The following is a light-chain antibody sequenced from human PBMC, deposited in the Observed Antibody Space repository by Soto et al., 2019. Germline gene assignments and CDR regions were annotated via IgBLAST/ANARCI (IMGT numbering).Light chain of an antibody. CDR1: QGISSA. CDR3: QQSNSYPTLT. J-gene: IGKJ4*01. V-gene: IGKV1-13*02. Sequence: AIPLTQSPSSLSASVGDRVTITCRASQGISSALAWYQQKPGKAPKLLIYDASSLESGVPSRFSGSGSGTDFTLTISSLQPEDFATYYCQQSNSYPTLTFGGGTKVEIK. CDR2: DAS.